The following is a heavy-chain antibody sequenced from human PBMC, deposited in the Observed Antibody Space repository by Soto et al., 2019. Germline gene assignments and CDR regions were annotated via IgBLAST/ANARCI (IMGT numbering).Heavy chain of an antibody. Sequence: GGSVKVSCKASGDTFSNYYIHWVRQAPGQGLEWMGIINPIGGSPGYAQKFQGRVTLTRDTSTSTVYMELSRLKSDDTAVYYCARDREYNWNYNWFDPWGQGTLVTVSS. CDR1: GDTFSNYY. V-gene: IGHV1-46*01. CDR2: INPIGGSP. D-gene: IGHD1-7*01. CDR3: ARDREYNWNYNWFDP. J-gene: IGHJ5*02.